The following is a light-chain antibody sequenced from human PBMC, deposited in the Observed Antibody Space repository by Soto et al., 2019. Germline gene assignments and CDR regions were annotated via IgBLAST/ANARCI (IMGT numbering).Light chain of an antibody. V-gene: IGKV1-39*01. CDR1: QGIGNA. Sequence: IKMTQSPSSLSASVGDRVTISCRASQGIGNALGWYQQKPGKAPKLLIYAASSLQSGVPSRFSGSGSGTDFTLTISSLQPEDFATYYCQQSYSTPTWTFGQGTKVDI. CDR3: QQSYSTPTWT. J-gene: IGKJ1*01. CDR2: AAS.